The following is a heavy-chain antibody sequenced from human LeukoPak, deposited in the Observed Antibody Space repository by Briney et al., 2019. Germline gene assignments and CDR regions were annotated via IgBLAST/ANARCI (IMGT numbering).Heavy chain of an antibody. Sequence: SETLSLTCTVSGGSISSYYWSWIRQPPGKGLEWIGYIYYSGSTNYNPSLKSRVTISVDTSKNQFSLKLSSVTAADTAVYYCARHRKTISSFDYWGQGTLVTVSS. J-gene: IGHJ4*02. CDR1: GGSISSYY. CDR3: ARHRKTISSFDY. CDR2: IYYSGST. V-gene: IGHV4-59*08.